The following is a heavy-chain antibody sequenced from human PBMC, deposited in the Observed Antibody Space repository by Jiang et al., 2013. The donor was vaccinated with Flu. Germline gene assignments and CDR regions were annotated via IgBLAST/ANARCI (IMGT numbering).Heavy chain of an antibody. CDR2: INSDGTST. J-gene: IGHJ4*02. CDR1: AFAFRGYW. V-gene: IGHV3-74*01. D-gene: IGHD5/OR15-5a*01. Sequence: QLVESGGGLGQPGGSLRLSCSASAFAFRGYWMHWVRLVPGKGLVWVSRINSDGTSTGYADAVKGRFTISRDNAKNTLYLQMNSLRADDTAVYFCARGIMSTPNYFDFWGQGTLVTVSS. CDR3: ARGIMSTPNYFDF.